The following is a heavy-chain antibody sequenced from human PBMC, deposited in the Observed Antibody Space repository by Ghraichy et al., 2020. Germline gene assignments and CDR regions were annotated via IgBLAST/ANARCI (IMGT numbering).Heavy chain of an antibody. Sequence: ASVKVSCKASGYTFSSYAMDWVRQAPGQRLEWMGWMNAGNGDTKYSQKFQGRVTITRDTSASTAYMELSSLRSEDTAVYYCARDQGSYCSSTGCYQSMFWFDPWGQGPLVPVSS. CDR3: ARDQGSYCSSTGCYQSMFWFDP. CDR1: GYTFSSYA. CDR2: MNAGNGDT. V-gene: IGHV1-3*01. D-gene: IGHD2-2*01. J-gene: IGHJ5*02.